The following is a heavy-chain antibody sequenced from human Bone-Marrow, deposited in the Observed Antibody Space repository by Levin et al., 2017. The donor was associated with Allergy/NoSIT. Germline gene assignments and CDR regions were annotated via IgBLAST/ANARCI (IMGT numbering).Heavy chain of an antibody. Sequence: SETLSLTCDVSGGSINSGGYSWSWIRQPPGKGLEWIGYIYQSGTTSSNPSLNNRVTISVDRSKNQFSLKVTSVTAADTAVYFCARGTDYGGHHFDYWGQGSLVTVSS. CDR3: ARGTDYGGHHFDY. V-gene: IGHV4-30-2*01. J-gene: IGHJ4*02. CDR1: GGSINSGGYS. CDR2: IYQSGTT. D-gene: IGHD4-23*01.